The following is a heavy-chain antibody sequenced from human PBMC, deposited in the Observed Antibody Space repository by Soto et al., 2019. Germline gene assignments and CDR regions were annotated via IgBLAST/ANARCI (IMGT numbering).Heavy chain of an antibody. V-gene: IGHV4-59*01. J-gene: IGHJ4*02. D-gene: IGHD3-22*01. CDR1: GGSISSYY. Sequence: PSETLSLTCTVSGGSISSYYWSWIRQPPGKGLEWIGYIYYSGSTNYNPSLKSRVTISVDTSKNQFSLKLSSVTAADTAVYYCARGAQVDSSGYYAEDYWGQGTLVTVSS. CDR3: ARGAQVDSSGYYAEDY. CDR2: IYYSGST.